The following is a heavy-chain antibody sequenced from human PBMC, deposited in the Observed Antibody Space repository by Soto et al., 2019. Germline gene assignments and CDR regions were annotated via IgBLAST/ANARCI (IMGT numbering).Heavy chain of an antibody. CDR3: ARDIPWFDP. Sequence: AGGSLRLACAASVFTFGYYYMMWIRQAPGEGLEWVSYIGSSSSYTNYADSVKGRFTISRDNAKNSLYLQMNSLRAEDTAVYYCARDIPWFDPWGQGTLVTVSS. V-gene: IGHV3-11*06. J-gene: IGHJ5*02. CDR1: VFTFGYYY. CDR2: IGSSSSYT. D-gene: IGHD2-2*02.